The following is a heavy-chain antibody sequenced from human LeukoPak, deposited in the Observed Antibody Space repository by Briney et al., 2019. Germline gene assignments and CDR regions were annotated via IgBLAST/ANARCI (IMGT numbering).Heavy chain of an antibody. CDR3: ARAATALMSTHFDY. CDR2: INHSGST. CDR1: GGSFSGYY. D-gene: IGHD5/OR15-5a*01. V-gene: IGHV4-34*01. J-gene: IGHJ4*02. Sequence: SETLSLTCAVYGGSFSGYYWSWIRQPPGKGLEWIGEINHSGSTNYNPSLKSRVTISVDTSKNRFSLKLSSVTAADTAVFYCARAATALMSTHFDYWGQGTLVTVSS.